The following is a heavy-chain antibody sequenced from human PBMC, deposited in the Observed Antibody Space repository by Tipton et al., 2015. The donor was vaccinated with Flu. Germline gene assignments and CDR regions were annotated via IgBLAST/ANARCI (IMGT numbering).Heavy chain of an antibody. Sequence: TLSLTCSVSGGSVSSTGYYWTWIRQPPGKGLEYIGQMSSSGSTNTSPSLKSRVTISLDTSKNQFSLKLTSVTAADTAVYYCARRDFSNYVSEPHSWFDPWGQGLLVTVSS. CDR2: MSSSGST. V-gene: IGHV4-61*08. CDR1: GGSVSSTGYY. D-gene: IGHD4-11*01. CDR3: ARRDFSNYVSEPHSWFDP. J-gene: IGHJ5*01.